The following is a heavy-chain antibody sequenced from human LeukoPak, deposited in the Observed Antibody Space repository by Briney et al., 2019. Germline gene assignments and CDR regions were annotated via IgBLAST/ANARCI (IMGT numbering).Heavy chain of an antibody. D-gene: IGHD3-10*01. Sequence: GGSLRLSCAASGFTLSSYGMHWVRQAPGKGLEWVAVISYDGSNKYYADSVKGRFTISRDNSKNTLYLQMNSLRAEDTAVYYCAKGRPYPAVGSSHFDYWGQGTLVTVSS. J-gene: IGHJ4*02. CDR2: ISYDGSNK. CDR3: AKGRPYPAVGSSHFDY. V-gene: IGHV3-30*18. CDR1: GFTLSSYG.